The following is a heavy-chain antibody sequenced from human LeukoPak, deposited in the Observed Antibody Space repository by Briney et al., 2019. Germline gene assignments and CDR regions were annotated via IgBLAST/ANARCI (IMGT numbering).Heavy chain of an antibody. CDR2: MNPNSGNT. CDR1: GYTFTSYD. D-gene: IGHD2-21*01. CDR3: AMLPAYCGGDCYPGADAFDI. J-gene: IGHJ3*02. V-gene: IGHV1-8*03. Sequence: ASVKVSCKASGYTFTSYDINWVRQATGQGLEWMGWMNPNSGNTGYAQKFQGRVTITRNTSISTAYMELSSLRSEDTAVYYCAMLPAYCGGDCYPGADAFDIWGQGTMVTVSS.